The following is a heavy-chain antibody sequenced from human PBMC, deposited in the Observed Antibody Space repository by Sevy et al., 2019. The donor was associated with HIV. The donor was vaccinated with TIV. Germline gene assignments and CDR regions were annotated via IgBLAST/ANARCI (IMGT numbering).Heavy chain of an antibody. CDR3: AKDLEQQLGPTY. Sequence: GGSLRLSCAASGFTLSSYDMSWVRQAPGKGLEWVSGISPTGGTTHYAESVKGRFIISRDNSKKSLFLQMNSLRAEDTALYYCAKDLEQQLGPTYWGKGTQVTVSS. CDR2: ISPTGGTT. J-gene: IGHJ4*02. CDR1: GFTLSSYD. V-gene: IGHV3-23*01. D-gene: IGHD6-13*01.